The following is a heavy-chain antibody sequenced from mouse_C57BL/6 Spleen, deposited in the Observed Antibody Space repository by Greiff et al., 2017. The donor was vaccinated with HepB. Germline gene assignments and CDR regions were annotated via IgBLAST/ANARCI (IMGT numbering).Heavy chain of an antibody. Sequence: EVQLVESGGGLVKPGGSLKLSCAASGFTFSSYAMSWVRQTPEKRLEWVATISDGGSYTYYPDNVKGRFTISRDNAKNNLYLQMSHLKSEDTAMYYCAREGPHYYAMDYWGQGTSVTVSS. V-gene: IGHV5-4*01. CDR3: AREGPHYYAMDY. CDR2: ISDGGSYT. J-gene: IGHJ4*01. CDR1: GFTFSSYA.